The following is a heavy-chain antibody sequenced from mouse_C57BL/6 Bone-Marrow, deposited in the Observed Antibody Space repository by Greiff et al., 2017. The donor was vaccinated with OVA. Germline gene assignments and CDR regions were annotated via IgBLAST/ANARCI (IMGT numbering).Heavy chain of an antibody. D-gene: IGHD1-1*01. J-gene: IGHJ1*03. CDR1: GFSFNTYA. V-gene: IGHV10-1*01. CDR3: VGLLRWYFDV. CDR2: IRSKSNNYAT. Sequence: EVQVVESGGGLVQPKGSLKLSCAASGFSFNTYAMNWVRQAPGKGLEWVARIRSKSNNYATYYADSVKDRFTISRDDSESMLYLQMNNLKTEDTAMYYCVGLLRWYFDVWGTGTTVTVSS.